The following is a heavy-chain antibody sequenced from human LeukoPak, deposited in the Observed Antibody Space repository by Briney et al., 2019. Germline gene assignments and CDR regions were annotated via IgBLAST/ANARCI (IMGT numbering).Heavy chain of an antibody. CDR3: ARKKHRNYYYYMDV. CDR1: GYTFTGYY. CDR2: IYPNSGGT. J-gene: IGHJ6*03. V-gene: IGHV1-2*02. Sequence: ASVKVSCKASGYTFTGYYMHWVRQAPGQGLEWMGWIYPNSGGTNYAQKFQGRVTMTRDTSISTAYMELSRLRSDDTAVYYCARKKHRNYYYYMDVWGKGTTVTISS. D-gene: IGHD1-14*01.